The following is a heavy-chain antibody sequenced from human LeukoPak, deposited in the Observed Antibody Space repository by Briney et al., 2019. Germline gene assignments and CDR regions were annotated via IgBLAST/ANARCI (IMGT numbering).Heavy chain of an antibody. J-gene: IGHJ4*02. D-gene: IGHD5-12*01. CDR3: ARVRGWLRIIDY. CDR2: IYPSGST. CDR1: GGSITGYY. V-gene: IGHV4-4*09. Sequence: SETLSLTCTVSGGSITGYYWSWIRQPPGKGLEWIGDIYPSGSTNYNPSLKSRVTISVDTSKNQFSLKLSSVTAADTAVYYCARVRGWLRIIDYWGQGTLVTVSS.